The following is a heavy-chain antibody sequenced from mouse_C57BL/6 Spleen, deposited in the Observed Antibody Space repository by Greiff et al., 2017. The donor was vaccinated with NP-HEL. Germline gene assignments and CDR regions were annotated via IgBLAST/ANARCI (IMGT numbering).Heavy chain of an antibody. D-gene: IGHD1-1*01. V-gene: IGHV3-6*01. CDR1: GYSITSGYY. Sequence: VQLQESGPGLVKPSQSLSLTCSVTGYSITSGYYWNWIRQFPGNKLEWMGYISYDGSNNYNPSLKNRISITRDTSKNQFFLKLNSVTTEDTATYYCARDPSTVVGGFDYWGQGTTLTVSS. CDR2: ISYDGSN. CDR3: ARDPSTVVGGFDY. J-gene: IGHJ2*01.